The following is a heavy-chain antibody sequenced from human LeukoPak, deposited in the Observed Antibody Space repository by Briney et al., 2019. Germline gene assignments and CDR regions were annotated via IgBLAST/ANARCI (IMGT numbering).Heavy chain of an antibody. CDR2: INPNSGGT. V-gene: IGHV1-2*02. J-gene: IGHJ5*02. CDR1: GDTFIRYY. D-gene: IGHD3-16*01. CDR3: ARDGGNVPVS. Sequence: ASVKVSCKASGDTFIRYYIHWVRQAPGQGLEWMGWINPNSGGTNYAQKFQGRVTMTRDTSITTAYMELTRLRSDDTAVYYCARDGGNVPVSWGQGTLVTASS.